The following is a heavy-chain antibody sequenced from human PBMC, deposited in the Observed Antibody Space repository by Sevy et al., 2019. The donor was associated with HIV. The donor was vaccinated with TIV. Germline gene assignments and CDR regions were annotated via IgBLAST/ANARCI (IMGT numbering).Heavy chain of an antibody. V-gene: IGHV3-21*01. CDR3: ASNYDSSGYRFDY. CDR1: GFTFRNYS. D-gene: IGHD3-22*01. J-gene: IGHJ4*02. CDR2: ISDRNNYI. Sequence: GGSLRLSCATSGFTFRNYSMNWVRQAPGKGLEWVSTISDRNNYIFYADSVKGRFTISRDNAMKSVFLQMNSLRADDTAVYYCASNYDSSGYRFDYWGQGFLVTVSS.